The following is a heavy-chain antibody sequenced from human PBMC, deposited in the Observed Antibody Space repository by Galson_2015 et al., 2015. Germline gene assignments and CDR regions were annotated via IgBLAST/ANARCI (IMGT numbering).Heavy chain of an antibody. CDR2: ISWNSGSI. CDR3: AKDWGPVWGSYRPFDY. V-gene: IGHV3-9*01. D-gene: IGHD3-16*02. CDR1: GFTFDDYA. Sequence: SLRLSCAASGFTFDDYAMHWVRQAPGKGLEWVSGISWNSGSIGYADSVKGRFTISRDNAKNSLYLQMNSLRAEDTALYYCAKDWGPVWGSYRPFDYWGQGTLVTVSS. J-gene: IGHJ4*02.